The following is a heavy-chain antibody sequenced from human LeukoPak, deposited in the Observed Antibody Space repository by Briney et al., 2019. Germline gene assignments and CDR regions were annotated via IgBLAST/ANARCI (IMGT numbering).Heavy chain of an antibody. J-gene: IGHJ4*02. V-gene: IGHV3-30*02. D-gene: IGHD2-8*02. CDR3: AKDGSWSCTD. Sequence: PGGSLRLSCAASGFTFSTYWMSWVRQGPGKGLEWVAYIAHHGNNKYYADSVKGRFTISRDNSKGSLYLQMNSLRADDTAVYYCAKDGSWSCTDWGQGTLVRVSS. CDR1: GFTFSTYW. CDR2: IAHHGNNK.